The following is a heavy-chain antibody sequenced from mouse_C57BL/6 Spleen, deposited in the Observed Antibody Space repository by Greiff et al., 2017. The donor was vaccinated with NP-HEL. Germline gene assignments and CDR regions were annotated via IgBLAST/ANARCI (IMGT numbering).Heavy chain of an antibody. V-gene: IGHV1-72*01. D-gene: IGHD1-1*01. CDR1: GYTFTSYW. CDR2: IDPNSGGT. J-gene: IGHJ3*01. CDR3: ARDYYGSSPAY. Sequence: QVQLQQPGAELVKPGASVKLSCKASGYTFTSYWMHWVKQRPGRGLEWIGRIDPNSGGTKYNEKFKSKATLTVDKPSSTAYIQLSSLTSEDSAVYYCARDYYGSSPAYWGQGTLVTVSA.